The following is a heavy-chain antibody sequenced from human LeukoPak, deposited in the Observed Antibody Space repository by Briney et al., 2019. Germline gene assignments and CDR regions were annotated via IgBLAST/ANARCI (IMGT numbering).Heavy chain of an antibody. CDR2: ISSSGSTI. D-gene: IGHD3-9*01. V-gene: IGHV3-48*03. CDR3: AKSGRYYDILTGYRFDY. CDR1: GFTFSSYE. J-gene: IGHJ4*02. Sequence: GGSLRLSCASSGFTFSSYEMNWVRQAPGKGLEWVSYISSSGSTIYYADSVKGRFTISRDNAKNSLYLQMNSLRAEDTAVYYCAKSGRYYDILTGYRFDYWGQGTLVTVSS.